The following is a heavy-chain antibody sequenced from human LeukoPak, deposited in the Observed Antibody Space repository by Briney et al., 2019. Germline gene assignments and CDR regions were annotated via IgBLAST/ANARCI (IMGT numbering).Heavy chain of an antibody. CDR3: ATDRYDFWSGFDY. Sequence: GGSLRLSCAASGFTFDDYAMHWVRQAPGKGLEWVSGISWNSGSIGYADSVKGRFTISRDNAKNSLYLQMNSLRAEDTALYYCATDRYDFWSGFDYWGQGTLVTVSS. V-gene: IGHV3-9*01. D-gene: IGHD3-3*01. J-gene: IGHJ4*02. CDR1: GFTFDDYA. CDR2: ISWNSGSI.